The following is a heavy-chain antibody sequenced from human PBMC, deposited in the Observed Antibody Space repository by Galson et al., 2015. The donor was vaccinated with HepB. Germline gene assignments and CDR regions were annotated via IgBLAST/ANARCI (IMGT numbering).Heavy chain of an antibody. CDR1: GFTFSSYS. V-gene: IGHV3-21*01. CDR2: ISSSSSYI. J-gene: IGHJ3*02. CDR3: ARTSRITMVRGQAFDI. Sequence: SLRLSRAASGFTFSSYSMNWVRQAPGKGLEWVSSISSSSSYIYYADSVKGRFTISRDNAKNSLYLQMNSLRAEDTAVYYCARTSRITMVRGQAFDIWGQGTMVTVSS. D-gene: IGHD3-10*01.